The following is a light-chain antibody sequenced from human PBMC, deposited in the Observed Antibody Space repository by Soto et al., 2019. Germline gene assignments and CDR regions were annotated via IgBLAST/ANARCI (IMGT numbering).Light chain of an antibody. V-gene: IGKV3-11*01. J-gene: IGKJ5*01. CDR1: QSVSSY. Sequence: EIVLTQSPATLSLSPGERATLSCRASQSVSSYLAWYQQKPGQAPRLLIYDASNRATGIPARFSGSGSGTDFTLTISSLQPEDFATYYCQQSYSTVSTFGQGTRLEIK. CDR3: QQSYSTVST. CDR2: DAS.